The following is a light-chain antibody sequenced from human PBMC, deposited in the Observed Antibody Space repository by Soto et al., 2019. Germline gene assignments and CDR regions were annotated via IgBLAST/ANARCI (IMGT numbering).Light chain of an antibody. CDR3: QQYGNPPQT. V-gene: IGKV3-20*01. J-gene: IGKJ1*01. Sequence: EIVLTQSTGTLSLSPGERATLSCRASQSVSIGYVAWYQVKPGQAPRLLIYGASSRATGSPDRFSGSGSGTDFTLTVSRLEPEDIAMYFCQQYGNPPQTFGQGNKLEF. CDR1: QSVSIGY. CDR2: GAS.